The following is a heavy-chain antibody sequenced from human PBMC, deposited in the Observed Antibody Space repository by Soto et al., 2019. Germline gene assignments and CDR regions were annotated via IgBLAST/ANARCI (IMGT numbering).Heavy chain of an antibody. Sequence: GGSLRLSCAASGFTFSSYSMNWVRQAPGKGLEWVSSISSSSSYIYYADSVKGRFTISRDKAKNSLYLQMNSLRAEDTAVYYCARRIAITVTTAYDAFDIWGQGTMVTVSS. CDR3: ARRIAITVTTAYDAFDI. CDR1: GFTFSSYS. D-gene: IGHD4-17*01. J-gene: IGHJ3*02. V-gene: IGHV3-21*01. CDR2: ISSSSSYI.